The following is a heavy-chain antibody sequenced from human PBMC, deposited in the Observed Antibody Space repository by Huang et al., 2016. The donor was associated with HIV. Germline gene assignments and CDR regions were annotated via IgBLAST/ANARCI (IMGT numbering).Heavy chain of an antibody. J-gene: IGHJ4*02. CDR3: ATLPPVNYGRSGGRVRDY. D-gene: IGHD2-15*01. V-gene: IGHV1-8*01. Sequence: QVQLVQSGAEVKKPGASVKVSCKASGYTFSNYDINWVRQAPGQGLEWGGRRNRNSGNTGYARKFQGVVTMTRSTAISTAYRELSRLRFEDTAVYYCATLPPVNYGRSGGRVRDYWGQGSLVTVSS. CDR2: RNRNSGNT. CDR1: GYTFSNYD.